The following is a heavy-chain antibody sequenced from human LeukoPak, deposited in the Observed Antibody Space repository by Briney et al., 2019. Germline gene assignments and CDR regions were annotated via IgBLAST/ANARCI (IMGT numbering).Heavy chain of an antibody. CDR1: GFTFSSYA. V-gene: IGHV3-23*01. CDR2: ISGSGDNT. D-gene: IGHD3-22*01. CDR3: AKGSYYDSSGAYYFDY. J-gene: IGHJ4*02. Sequence: PGGSLRLSCAASGFTFSSYAMSWVRQAPGKGLEWVSAISGSGDNTYYADSVKGRFTNSRDNSKNTLYLQMNSLRAEDTALYYCAKGSYYDSSGAYYFDYWGQGTLVTVSS.